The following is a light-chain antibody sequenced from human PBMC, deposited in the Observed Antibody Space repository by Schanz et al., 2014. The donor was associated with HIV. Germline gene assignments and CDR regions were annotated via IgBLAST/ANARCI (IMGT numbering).Light chain of an antibody. CDR3: CSYAGSNTYV. V-gene: IGLV2-14*03. Sequence: QSALTQPASVSGSPGQSITLSCTGSSSDVGGYNYVSWYQQHPGRAPRLLVYDVTYRPSGVSNRFSGSKSGNTASLTISGLQADDEAEYFCCSYAGSNTYVFGSGTKLTVL. CDR2: DVT. CDR1: SSDVGGYNY. J-gene: IGLJ1*01.